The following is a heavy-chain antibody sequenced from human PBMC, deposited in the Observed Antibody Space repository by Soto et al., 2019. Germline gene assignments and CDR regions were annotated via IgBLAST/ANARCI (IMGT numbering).Heavy chain of an antibody. V-gene: IGHV3-30*18. Sequence: VQLVESGGGVVQPGRSLRLSCAASGFTFSDYAMHWVRQAPGKGLEWVAVVSHDGRNTHYADSVKGRFTISRDSSKNTVSLEMTSLRDEDTAVYYCAKGRRQWLVTSDFNYWGQGALVTVSS. D-gene: IGHD6-19*01. CDR1: GFTFSDYA. CDR3: AKGRRQWLVTSDFNY. J-gene: IGHJ4*02. CDR2: VSHDGRNT.